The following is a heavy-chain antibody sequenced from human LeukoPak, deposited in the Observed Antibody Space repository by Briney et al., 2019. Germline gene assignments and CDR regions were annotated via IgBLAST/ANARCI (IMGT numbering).Heavy chain of an antibody. CDR2: ISSNGGST. CDR1: GFTFSSYA. V-gene: IGHV3-64D*09. Sequence: QAGGSLRLSCSASGFTFSSYAIHWVRQAPGKGLEHVSAISSNGGSTYYADSVKGRFTMSRDNSKNTLYLQMSSLRAEDTAVYYCVKVDTAMVFDYWGQGTLVTVSS. D-gene: IGHD5-18*01. CDR3: VKVDTAMVFDY. J-gene: IGHJ4*02.